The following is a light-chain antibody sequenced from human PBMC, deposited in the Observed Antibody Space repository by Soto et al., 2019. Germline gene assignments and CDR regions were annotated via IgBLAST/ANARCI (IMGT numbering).Light chain of an antibody. J-gene: IGKJ5*01. Sequence: EVVLTQSPATLSVSPGERATLSCRASQSVSSYLAWYQQKPGQAPRLLIYDASSRASGIPARFSGSGSGTDFTLTISSLEPEDFAVYYCQQRSNYPRTFGQGTRVEIK. CDR1: QSVSSY. V-gene: IGKV3-11*01. CDR2: DAS. CDR3: QQRSNYPRT.